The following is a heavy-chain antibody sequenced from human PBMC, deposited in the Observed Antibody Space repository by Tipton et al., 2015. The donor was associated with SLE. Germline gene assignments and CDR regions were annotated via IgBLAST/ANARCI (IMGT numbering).Heavy chain of an antibody. CDR1: GYIFTSYG. D-gene: IGHD3-16*01. CDR3: ARDFYVWGSSGPAEY. V-gene: IGHV1-18*01. Sequence: QVQLVQSGVEVKKPGASVKVSCKASGYIFTSYGINWVRQAPGQGLEWMGWINGYNGDTKYAQKVQGRVTMTTDTSTSIAYMELRSLRSDDTAVYYCARDFYVWGSSGPAEYWGQGTLVTVSS. J-gene: IGHJ4*02. CDR2: INGYNGDT.